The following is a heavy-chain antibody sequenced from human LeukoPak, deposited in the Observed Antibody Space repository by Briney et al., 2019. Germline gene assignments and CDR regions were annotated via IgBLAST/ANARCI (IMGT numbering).Heavy chain of an antibody. Sequence: ASGKVSCKASGYAFISYGISWVRQAPGQGLEWMGWISAYNGNTNYAQKLQGRVTMTTDTSTSTAYMDLRSLRSDHTAVYFCARDPPRYSGSSGYFDHWGQGTLVPVSS. CDR2: ISAYNGNT. D-gene: IGHD1-26*01. CDR1: GYAFISYG. CDR3: ARDPPRYSGSSGYFDH. J-gene: IGHJ4*02. V-gene: IGHV1-18*01.